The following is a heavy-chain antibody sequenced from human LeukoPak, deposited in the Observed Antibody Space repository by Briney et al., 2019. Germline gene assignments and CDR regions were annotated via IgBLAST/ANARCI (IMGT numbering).Heavy chain of an antibody. D-gene: IGHD2-2*01. Sequence: GASVKVSCKASGGTFSSYAISWVRQAPGQGLEWMGGSIPIFGTANYAQKFQGRVTITTDESTSTAYMELSSLRSEDTAVYYCARDRVDCSSTSCYPDAFDIWGQGTMVTVSS. V-gene: IGHV1-69*05. CDR3: ARDRVDCSSTSCYPDAFDI. CDR1: GGTFSSYA. CDR2: SIPIFGTA. J-gene: IGHJ3*02.